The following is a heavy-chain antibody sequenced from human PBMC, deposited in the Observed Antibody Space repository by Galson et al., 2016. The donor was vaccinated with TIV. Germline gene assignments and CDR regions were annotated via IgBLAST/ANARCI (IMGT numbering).Heavy chain of an antibody. J-gene: IGHJ3*02. CDR2: ISFDGSEK. D-gene: IGHD1-14*01. V-gene: IGHV3-30-3*01. CDR3: ARAYKTYAFDI. CDR1: GFTFNSYP. Sequence: SLRLSCAASGFTFNSYPMHWVRQAPGKGLEWVAYISFDGSEKYYADAVKGRFTISRDNSKNTLYLELNSLRTEDTAIYYCARAYKTYAFDIWGQGTLVTVSS.